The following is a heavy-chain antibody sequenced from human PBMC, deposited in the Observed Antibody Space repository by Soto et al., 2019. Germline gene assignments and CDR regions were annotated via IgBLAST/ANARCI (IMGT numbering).Heavy chain of an antibody. CDR1: VFNRSTYC. D-gene: IGHD3-16*01. V-gene: IGHV3-30*03. CDR3: VRDLALMADY. CDR2: ILYDGSKK. Sequence: PGGSLKLSCAASVFNRSTYCIYWVRQAPGKGLQWVAQILYDGSKKHYADSVRGRFTITRDNSKNTVYLQMDSLRVDDTAMYYCVRDLALMADYWGQGTLVTVSS. J-gene: IGHJ4*02.